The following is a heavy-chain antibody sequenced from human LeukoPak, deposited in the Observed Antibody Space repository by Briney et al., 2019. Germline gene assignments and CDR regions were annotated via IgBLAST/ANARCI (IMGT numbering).Heavy chain of an antibody. J-gene: IGHJ4*02. Sequence: GGSLRLSCAASEFAFTSYWMSWVRQAPGKGLEWVANIKQDGSEKNYVDFVKGRFTISRDNAKKSLFLQMNSLRAEDTAVYYCASGLWTYGYWGQGTLVTVSS. D-gene: IGHD3-10*01. CDR3: ASGLWTYGY. V-gene: IGHV3-7*03. CDR1: EFAFTSYW. CDR2: IKQDGSEK.